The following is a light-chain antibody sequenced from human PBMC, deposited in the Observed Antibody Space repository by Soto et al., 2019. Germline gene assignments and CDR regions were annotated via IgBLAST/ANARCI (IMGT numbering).Light chain of an antibody. V-gene: IGKV3-15*01. CDR2: GAS. CDR1: QSVSSN. CDR3: QQYNNWPWT. Sequence: ELVLMQSPATLSETPGERATLSCRASQSVSSNLAWYQQKPGQAPRLLIYGASTRATGIPARFSGSGSGTEFTLTISSLQSEDFAVYYCQQYNNWPWTFGQGTKVDIK. J-gene: IGKJ1*01.